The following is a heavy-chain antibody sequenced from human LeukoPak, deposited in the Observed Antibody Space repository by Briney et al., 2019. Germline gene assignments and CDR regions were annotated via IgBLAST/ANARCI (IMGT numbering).Heavy chain of an antibody. J-gene: IGHJ4*02. CDR2: IYHNGHT. D-gene: IGHD6-13*01. Sequence: SETLSLTCTVSGGSISSYYWSWIRQPPGKGLEWIGSIYHNGHTYYNPSLKSRVTISVDTSRNQFSLKLSSVTAADTAVYYCARDASSTWSLDYWGQGTLVTVSS. V-gene: IGHV4-59*12. CDR1: GGSISSYY. CDR3: ARDASSTWSLDY.